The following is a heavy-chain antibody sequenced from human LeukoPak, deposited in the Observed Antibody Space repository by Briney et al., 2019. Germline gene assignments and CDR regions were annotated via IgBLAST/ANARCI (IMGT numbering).Heavy chain of an antibody. D-gene: IGHD3-10*01. CDR3: ARGPNYYGSGEDPAFDY. CDR1: GGSFSGYY. J-gene: IGHJ4*02. V-gene: IGHV4-34*01. CDR2: INHSGST. Sequence: TSETLSLTCAVYGGSFSGYYWSWIRQPPGKGLEWIGEINHSGSTNYNPSLKSRVTISVDTSKNQSSLKLSSVTAADTAVYYCARGPNYYGSGEDPAFDYWGQGTLVTVSS.